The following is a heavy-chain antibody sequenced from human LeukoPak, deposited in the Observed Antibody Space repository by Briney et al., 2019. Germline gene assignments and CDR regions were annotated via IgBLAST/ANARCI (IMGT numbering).Heavy chain of an antibody. CDR3: ARHRSDSSSSPIDY. D-gene: IGHD6-6*01. CDR1: GYSFTNYW. V-gene: IGHV5-51*01. Sequence: GESLKISCKGSGYSFTNYWIGWVREMPGKGLEWMAIVYPSDSDTRYCPSFQGQVTVSADKSISTVYLQWSSLKASDTAMYYCARHRSDSSSSPIDYWGQGTLVTVSS. CDR2: VYPSDSDT. J-gene: IGHJ4*02.